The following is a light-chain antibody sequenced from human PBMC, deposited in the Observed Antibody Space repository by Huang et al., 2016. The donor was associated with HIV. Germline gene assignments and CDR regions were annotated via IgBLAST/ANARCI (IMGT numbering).Light chain of an antibody. V-gene: IGKV3-15*01. Sequence: EIVMTQSPAILSVSPGERATLSCRASQSVSSNFAWYQQKPGQAPRLLIYGASTRATDIPARFNGSGSGTEFTLTISSLQPEDFAIYYCQQYNNWLYTFGQGTKVEIK. CDR3: QQYNNWLYT. CDR2: GAS. CDR1: QSVSSN. J-gene: IGKJ2*01.